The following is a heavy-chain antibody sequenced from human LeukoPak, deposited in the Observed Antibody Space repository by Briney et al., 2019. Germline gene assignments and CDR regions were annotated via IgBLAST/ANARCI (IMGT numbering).Heavy chain of an antibody. D-gene: IGHD3-10*01. Sequence: PSETLSLTCTVSGGSISSSSYYWGWIRQPPGKGLEWIGSIYYSGSTYYNPSLKSRVTISVDTSKNQFSLKLSSVTAADTAVYYCARVKECITMVRGVNYYYYMDVWGKGTTVTVSS. CDR1: GGSISSSSYY. J-gene: IGHJ6*03. CDR3: ARVKECITMVRGVNYYYYMDV. V-gene: IGHV4-39*07. CDR2: IYYSGST.